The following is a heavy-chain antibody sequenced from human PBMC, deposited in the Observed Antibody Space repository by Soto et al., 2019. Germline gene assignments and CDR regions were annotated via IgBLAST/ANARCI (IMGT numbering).Heavy chain of an antibody. J-gene: IGHJ3*02. CDR2: INPSGGST. CDR3: ARGGRGDDSSGYRDAFDI. D-gene: IGHD3-22*01. V-gene: IGHV1-46*01. Sequence: QVQLVQSGAEVKKPGASVKVSCKASEYTFTNHYMHWVRQAPGQGLEWMGIINPSGGSTSYAQKFQGRVTMTRDTSTSSVYMELSSRRSEDTAVYYCARGGRGDDSSGYRDAFDIWGQGTMVSVSS. CDR1: EYTFTNHY.